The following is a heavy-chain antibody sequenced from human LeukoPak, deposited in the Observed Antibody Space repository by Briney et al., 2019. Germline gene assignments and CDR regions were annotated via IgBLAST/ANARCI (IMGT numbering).Heavy chain of an antibody. V-gene: IGHV3-23*01. CDR3: TKAKYYHFDY. CDR2: ISGSDDST. CDR1: GFTFSSYG. D-gene: IGHD3-16*01. Sequence: GSLRLSCVASGFTFSSYGMSWVRQAPGKGLEWVSAISGSDDSTYYADSVRGRFTISRDVSKNTLFLQMNSLRAEDTALYYCTKAKYYHFDYWGQGTLVTVSS. J-gene: IGHJ4*02.